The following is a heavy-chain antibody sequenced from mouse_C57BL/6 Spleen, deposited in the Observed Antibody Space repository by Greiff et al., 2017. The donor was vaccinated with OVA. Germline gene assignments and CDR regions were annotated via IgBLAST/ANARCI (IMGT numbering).Heavy chain of an antibody. V-gene: IGHV1-54*01. CDR3: ARWGGGGSY. J-gene: IGHJ2*01. CDR1: GYAFTNYL. CDR2: INPGSGGT. Sequence: QVQLQQSGAELVRPGTSVKVSCKASGYAFTNYLIEWVKQRPGQGLEWIGVINPGSGGTNYNEKFKGKATLTADKSSSTAYMQLSSLTSEDSAVYFCARWGGGGSYWGQGTTLTVSS.